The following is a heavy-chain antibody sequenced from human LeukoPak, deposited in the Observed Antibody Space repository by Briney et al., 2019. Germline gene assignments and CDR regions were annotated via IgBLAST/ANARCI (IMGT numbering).Heavy chain of an antibody. Sequence: ASVEVSCKASGYTFTGYYMHWVRQAPGQGLEWMGWINPNSGGTNYAQKFQGRVTMTRDTSISTAYMELSRLRSDDTAVYYCAREYSRSPPQPKVDYWGQGTLVTVSS. CDR1: GYTFTGYY. J-gene: IGHJ4*02. V-gene: IGHV1-2*02. CDR3: AREYSRSPPQPKVDY. CDR2: INPNSGGT. D-gene: IGHD6-6*01.